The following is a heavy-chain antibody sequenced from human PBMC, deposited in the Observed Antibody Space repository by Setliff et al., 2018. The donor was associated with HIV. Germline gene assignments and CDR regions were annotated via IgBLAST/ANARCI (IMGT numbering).Heavy chain of an antibody. D-gene: IGHD5-18*01. Sequence: PGGSLRLSCAASGFTFSNAWMNWVRQAPGKGLEWVGRIKSKTDGGTTDYAAPVKGRFTISRDDSKDSLYLQMNSLKSEDTAVYYCTRHVDSGTYMDVWGRGTTVTVSS. CDR2: IKSKTDGGTT. CDR3: TRHVDSGTYMDV. J-gene: IGHJ6*03. CDR1: GFTFSNAW. V-gene: IGHV3-15*07.